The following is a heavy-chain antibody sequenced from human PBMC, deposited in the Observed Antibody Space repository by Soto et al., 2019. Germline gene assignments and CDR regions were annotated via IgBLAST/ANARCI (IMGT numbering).Heavy chain of an antibody. CDR3: AKNWDTTSSSSSH. Sequence: EVQLLESGGGLVQPGGSLRLSCAASGFTFSTYAISWVRQAPGKGLEWVSAISGTGGSTYYADSVKGRFTISRDNSKNTRYLQMNSLRAEDTAVYYCAKNWDTTSSSSSHWGQGTLVTVSS. CDR2: ISGTGGST. J-gene: IGHJ4*02. V-gene: IGHV3-23*01. D-gene: IGHD6-6*01. CDR1: GFTFSTYA.